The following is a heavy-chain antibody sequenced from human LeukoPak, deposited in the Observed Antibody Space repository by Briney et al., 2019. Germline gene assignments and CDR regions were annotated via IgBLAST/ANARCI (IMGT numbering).Heavy chain of an antibody. CDR1: GYTFTTYD. CDR2: MNPNTGDT. Sequence: GASVKVSCKASGYTFTTYDINWVRQATGQGLEWMGWMNPNTGDTGYAQKFQGRVTLTRNTSISTAYMELSSLRSEDTAVYYCARSRRITVFGVPKGGWFDPWGHGTLVTVSS. V-gene: IGHV1-8*03. D-gene: IGHD3-3*01. CDR3: ARSRRITVFGVPKGGWFDP. J-gene: IGHJ5*02.